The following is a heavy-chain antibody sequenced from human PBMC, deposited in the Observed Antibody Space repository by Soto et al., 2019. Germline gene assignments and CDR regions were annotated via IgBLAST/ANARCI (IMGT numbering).Heavy chain of an antibody. V-gene: IGHV3-30*18. D-gene: IGHD3-22*01. Sequence: GGSLRLSCAASGFTFSSYGMHWVRQAPGKGLEWVAVISYDGSNKYYADSVKGRFTISRDNSKNTLYLQMNSLRAEDTAVYYCAKSLNRIVVVITKDYWGQGALVTVS. J-gene: IGHJ4*02. CDR2: ISYDGSNK. CDR3: AKSLNRIVVVITKDY. CDR1: GFTFSSYG.